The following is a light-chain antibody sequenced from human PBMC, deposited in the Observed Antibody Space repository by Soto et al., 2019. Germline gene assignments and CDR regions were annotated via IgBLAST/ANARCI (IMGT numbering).Light chain of an antibody. CDR1: QNIRNF. V-gene: IGKV1-39*01. Sequence: DIPVTQSPSSLSASVGDRVTITCRASQNIRNFLHWYQQKPGKAPKLLIYAAPNLKSGVPSRFTASGSGTDFTLIINNLQPEDLATYYCQQSYSYIRAFGQGTTV. J-gene: IGKJ1*01. CDR2: AAP. CDR3: QQSYSYIRA.